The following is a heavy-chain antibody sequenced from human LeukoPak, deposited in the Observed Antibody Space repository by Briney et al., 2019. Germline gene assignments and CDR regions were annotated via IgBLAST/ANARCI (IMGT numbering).Heavy chain of an antibody. CDR2: VTPKNGDT. D-gene: IGHD1-26*01. Sequence: ASVKVSCKTSGYTFTGYYVHWVRQAPGQGLEWMGWVTPKNGDTSYTQKFQGRVTMTRDTSISTAHMELSRLTSDDTAVYYCAREIVHSGGDCWGQGTLAIVSS. J-gene: IGHJ4*02. V-gene: IGHV1-2*02. CDR1: GYTFTGYY. CDR3: AREIVHSGGDC.